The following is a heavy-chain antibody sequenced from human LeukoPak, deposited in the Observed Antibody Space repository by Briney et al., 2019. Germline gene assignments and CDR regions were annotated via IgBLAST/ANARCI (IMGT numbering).Heavy chain of an antibody. J-gene: IGHJ5*02. CDR2: MNPNSGNT. Sequence: ASVTVSCKASGYTFTSCDINRVRQATGQGLEWMGWMNPNSGNTGYAQKFQGRVTMTRNTSISTAYMELSSLRSEDTAVYYCARGSHPRKGGNWFDPWGQGTLVTVSS. CDR3: ARGSHPRKGGNWFDP. CDR1: GYTFTSCD. V-gene: IGHV1-8*01. D-gene: IGHD6-6*01.